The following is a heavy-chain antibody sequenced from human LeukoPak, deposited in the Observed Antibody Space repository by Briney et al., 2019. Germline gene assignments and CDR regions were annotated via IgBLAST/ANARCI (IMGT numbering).Heavy chain of an antibody. CDR3: AKASGSPYYFDY. V-gene: IGHV3-23*01. CDR1: GFTFSNFA. J-gene: IGHJ4*02. Sequence: PGGSLRLSCAAPGFTFSNFAMSWVPQAPGKGMECLSLISAEGGATYYAASVKGRFNISRDNSNSTLYLQMNSLRADDTAVYYCAKASGSPYYFDYWGQGTLVTVSS. CDR2: ISAEGGAT. D-gene: IGHD3-10*01.